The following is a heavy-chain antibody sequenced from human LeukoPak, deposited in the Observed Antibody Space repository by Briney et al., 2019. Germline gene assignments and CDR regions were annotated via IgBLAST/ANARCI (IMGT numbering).Heavy chain of an antibody. J-gene: IGHJ4*02. CDR2: ISYDGSNK. Sequence: QPGRSLRLSCAASGFTFSSYAMHWVRQAPGKGLEWVAVISYDGSNKYYADSVKGRFTISRDNSKITLYLQMNSLRAEDTAVYYCARAGIQLWLQGGVFDYWGQGTLVAVSS. D-gene: IGHD5-18*01. V-gene: IGHV3-30-3*01. CDR1: GFTFSSYA. CDR3: ARAGIQLWLQGGVFDY.